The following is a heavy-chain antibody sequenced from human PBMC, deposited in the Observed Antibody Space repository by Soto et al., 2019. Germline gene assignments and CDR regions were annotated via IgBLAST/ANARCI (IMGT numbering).Heavy chain of an antibody. CDR2: MSYDGTNK. CDR3: ASLRAAVTWGNSFDP. V-gene: IGHV3-30-3*01. CDR1: GFTLSTYA. J-gene: IGHJ5*02. D-gene: IGHD6-13*01. Sequence: QGQLVESGGSVVQPGRSLRLSCAASGFTLSTYAMHWVRQAPGKGLEWVAVMSYDGTNKYYADSVKGRFTISRDDSKNTLYLQMNSLRPEDTAVYYCASLRAAVTWGNSFDPWGQGTLVTVSS.